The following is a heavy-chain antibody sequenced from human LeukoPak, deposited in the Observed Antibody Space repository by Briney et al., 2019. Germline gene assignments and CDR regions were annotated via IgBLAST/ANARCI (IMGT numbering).Heavy chain of an antibody. V-gene: IGHV4-34*01. CDR2: INHSGST. D-gene: IGHD1-20*01. CDR1: GGSFSGYY. J-gene: IGHJ4*02. Sequence: KASETLSLTCAVYGGSFSGYYWSWIRQPPGKGLEWIGEINHSGSTNYNPSLKSRVTISVDTSKNQFSLKLSSVTAADTAVYYCARDSYNWNDGRITVTGGFDYWGQGTLVTVSS. CDR3: ARDSYNWNDGRITVTGGFDY.